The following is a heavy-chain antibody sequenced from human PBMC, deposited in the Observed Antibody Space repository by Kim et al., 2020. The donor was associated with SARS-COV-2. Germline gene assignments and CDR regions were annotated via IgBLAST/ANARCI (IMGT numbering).Heavy chain of an antibody. Sequence: KGRFTISRNNAKNSLYLQMNSLRAEDTAVYYCARDTPNGVVVVTIFDYWGQGTLVTVSS. D-gene: IGHD3-22*01. CDR3: ARDTPNGVVVVTIFDY. V-gene: IGHV3-11*04. J-gene: IGHJ4*02.